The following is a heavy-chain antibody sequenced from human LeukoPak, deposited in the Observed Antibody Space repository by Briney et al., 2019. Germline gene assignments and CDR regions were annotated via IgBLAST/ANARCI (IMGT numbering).Heavy chain of an antibody. V-gene: IGHV3-30*18. CDR3: AKDQYYGSGSYLDY. CDR2: ISYDGSNK. CDR1: GFTFSSYG. D-gene: IGHD3-10*01. J-gene: IGHJ4*02. Sequence: GESLRLSCAASGFTFSSYGMHWVRQAPGKGLEWVAVISYDGSNKYYADSVKGRFTISRDNSKNTLYLQMNSLRAEDTAVYYCAKDQYYGSGSYLDYWGQGTLVTVSS.